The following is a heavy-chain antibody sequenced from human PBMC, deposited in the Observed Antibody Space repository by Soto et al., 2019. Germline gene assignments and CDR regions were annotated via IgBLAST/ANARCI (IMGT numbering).Heavy chain of an antibody. CDR3: ARACLGVLYYYDSSGPGAFDI. CDR2: IYHSGST. J-gene: IGHJ3*02. Sequence: PSETLSLTCAVSGGSISSSNWWSWVRQPPGKGLEWIGEIYHSGSTNYNPSLKSRVTISVDKSKNQFSLKLSSVTAADTAVYYCARACLGVLYYYDSSGPGAFDIWGQGTMVTVSS. CDR1: GGSISSSNW. D-gene: IGHD3-22*01. V-gene: IGHV4-4*02.